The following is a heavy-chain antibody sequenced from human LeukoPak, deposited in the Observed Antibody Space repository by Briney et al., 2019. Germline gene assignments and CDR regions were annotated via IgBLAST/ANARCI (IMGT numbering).Heavy chain of an antibody. CDR1: GFSFSDYA. D-gene: IGHD2-15*01. CDR3: AKDQEDRGYPSSFDF. V-gene: IGHV3-23*01. J-gene: IGHJ4*02. Sequence: GGSLRLSCTSSGFSFSDYAMNWVRQAPGKGLEWVSCIRGNSGMRFYSDSVRGRFTISRDNSKNTVYLQMDSLRVDDTAVYFCAKDQEDRGYPSSFDFWGQGTLVTVSS. CDR2: IRGNSGMR.